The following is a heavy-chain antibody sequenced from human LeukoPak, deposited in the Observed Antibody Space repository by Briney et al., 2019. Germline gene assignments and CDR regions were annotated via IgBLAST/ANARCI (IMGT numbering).Heavy chain of an antibody. J-gene: IGHJ4*02. Sequence: GGSLRLSCAASGFIFSSYEMSWVRQAPGKGLEYVSAISSNGGSTYYAGSVKGRFTISRDNSKNTLYLQMSSLRAEDTAVYYCVKSVRGLEMATIAFDYWGQGTLVTVSS. D-gene: IGHD5-24*01. CDR2: ISSNGGST. V-gene: IGHV3-64D*06. CDR1: GFIFSSYE. CDR3: VKSVRGLEMATIAFDY.